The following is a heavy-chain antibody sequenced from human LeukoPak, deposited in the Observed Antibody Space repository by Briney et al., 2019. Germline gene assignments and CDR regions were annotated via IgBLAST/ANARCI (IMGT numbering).Heavy chain of an antibody. D-gene: IGHD3-10*01. Sequence: GGSLRLSCIASGFTFSNYWMHWVRQAPGKGLVWVSRINSDGSSTSYADSVKGRFTISRDNAKNTLYLQMNSLRVGDTALYYCAKDLHYGFDYWGQGTLVTVSS. CDR3: AKDLHYGFDY. CDR1: GFTFSNYW. CDR2: INSDGSST. J-gene: IGHJ4*02. V-gene: IGHV3-74*01.